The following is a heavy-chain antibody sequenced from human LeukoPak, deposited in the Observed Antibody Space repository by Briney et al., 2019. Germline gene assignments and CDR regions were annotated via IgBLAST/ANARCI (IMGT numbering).Heavy chain of an antibody. Sequence: GASVKVSCKASGGTFSSYAISWVRQAPGQGLEWMGRIIPILGIANYAQKFQGRVPITADKSTSTAYMELSSLRSEDTAVYYCAREGYCSGGSCYIDYWGQGTLVTVSS. V-gene: IGHV1-69*04. D-gene: IGHD2-15*01. CDR2: IIPILGIA. J-gene: IGHJ4*02. CDR1: GGTFSSYA. CDR3: AREGYCSGGSCYIDY.